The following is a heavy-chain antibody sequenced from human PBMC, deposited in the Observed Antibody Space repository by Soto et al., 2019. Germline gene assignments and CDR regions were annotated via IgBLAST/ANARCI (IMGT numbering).Heavy chain of an antibody. D-gene: IGHD3-10*01. CDR1: GGSVTSYY. CDR2: FRSGGGT. CDR3: VRQGIGVLNGLVDV. J-gene: IGHJ6*02. V-gene: IGHV4-59*08. Sequence: SETLSLTCTVSGGSVTSYYWSWIRQPPGKGLEWIGYFRSGGGTSYNPSLKSRVAISADTSMKQFSLRLSSVTAADTAVYYCVRQGIGVLNGLVDVWGQGTTVTVSS.